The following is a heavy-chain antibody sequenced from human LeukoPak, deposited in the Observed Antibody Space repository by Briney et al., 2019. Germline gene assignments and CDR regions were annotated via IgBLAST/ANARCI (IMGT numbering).Heavy chain of an antibody. J-gene: IGHJ4*02. D-gene: IGHD3-10*01. CDR2: MNPNVGGA. CDR3: ARGAFGESLES. V-gene: IGHV1-2*02. CDR1: GHTFTGYY. Sequence: ASVKVSCKASGHTFTGYYVYWVRQAPGQGLEWVGWMNPNVGGANFPQKFQGRVTVTSDPAISAAYMELRRLRSDDTAVYYCARGAFGESLESWGQGTLVTVSS.